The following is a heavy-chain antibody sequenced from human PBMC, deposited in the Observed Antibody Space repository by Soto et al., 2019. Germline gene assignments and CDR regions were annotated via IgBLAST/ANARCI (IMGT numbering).Heavy chain of an antibody. J-gene: IGHJ6*03. CDR3: ARDNRRDIVATGYYYYYMDV. D-gene: IGHD5-12*01. CDR1: GFTFSSYW. V-gene: IGHV3-7*01. CDR2: IKQDGSEK. Sequence: GGSLRLSCAASGFTFSSYWMSWVRQAPGKGLECVANIKQDGSEKYYVDSVKGRFTISRDNAKNSLYLQMNSLRAEDTAVYYCARDNRRDIVATGYYYYYMDVWGKGTTVTVSS.